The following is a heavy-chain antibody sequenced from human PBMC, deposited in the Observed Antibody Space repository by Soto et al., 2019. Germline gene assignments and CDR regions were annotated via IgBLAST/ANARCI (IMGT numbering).Heavy chain of an antibody. Sequence: QVHLQESGPELVKPSETLSLTCRVSGVSLTSHYWTWIRQSPGKGLEWIGYIYYSGSTNYSPSLKSRLTMSIDTPSNQSSLYLSSVTAADTAIYYCARLRDRSGTASIYNGMDVWGPGTMVTVSS. CDR3: ARLRDRSGTASIYNGMDV. D-gene: IGHD3-22*01. J-gene: IGHJ6*02. CDR1: GVSLTSHY. V-gene: IGHV4-59*11. CDR2: IYYSGST.